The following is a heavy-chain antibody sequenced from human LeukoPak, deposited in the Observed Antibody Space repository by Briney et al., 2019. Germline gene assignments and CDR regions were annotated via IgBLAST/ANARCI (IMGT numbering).Heavy chain of an antibody. CDR2: ISSGSSFI. J-gene: IGHJ4*02. V-gene: IGHV3-21*01. Sequence: GGSLRLSCAASGFAFSSYSMNWVRQAPGQGLEWVSSISSGSSFIYYADSVKGRFTISRDNAKNSLYLQMNSLRAEDTAVYYCARDSSAADFDYLGQGTLVTVSS. CDR3: ARDSSAADFDY. D-gene: IGHD6-13*01. CDR1: GFAFSSYS.